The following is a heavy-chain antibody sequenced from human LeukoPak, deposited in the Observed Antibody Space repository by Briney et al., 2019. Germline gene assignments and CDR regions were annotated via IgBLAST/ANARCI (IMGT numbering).Heavy chain of an antibody. CDR2: INYSGST. V-gene: IGHV4-34*01. CDR3: TREDFSAEGAPSDY. Sequence: PSETLSLTCAVSGGSLIIYQWSWIRQSPGKGLEWIGEINYSGSTIYNPSLNGRVTISEDTSKKQFSLRLSSVTAADTAIYYCTREDFSAEGAPSDYWGQGTLVTVSS. J-gene: IGHJ4*02. CDR1: GGSLIIYQ. D-gene: IGHD1-26*01.